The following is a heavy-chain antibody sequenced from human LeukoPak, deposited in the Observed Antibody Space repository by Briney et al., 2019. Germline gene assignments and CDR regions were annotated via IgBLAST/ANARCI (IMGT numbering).Heavy chain of an antibody. CDR2: ISGSGGST. D-gene: IGHD5-12*01. Sequence: GGSLRLSCAASGFTFSSYAMSWVRQAPGKGLEWVSAISGSGGSTYYADSVKGRFTISRDNSKNTLYLQMNSLRAEDTAVYYCAKGREMATIGSVWGYFDYWGQGTLVTVSS. J-gene: IGHJ4*02. CDR3: AKGREMATIGSVWGYFDY. CDR1: GFTFSSYA. V-gene: IGHV3-23*01.